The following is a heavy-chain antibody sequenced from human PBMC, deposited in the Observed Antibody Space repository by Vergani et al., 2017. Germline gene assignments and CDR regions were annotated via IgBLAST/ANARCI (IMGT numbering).Heavy chain of an antibody. CDR2: INPNSGGT. CDR3: ARDPSTFSGSYYRSYYYYYMDV. Sequence: QVQLVQSGAEVKKPGASVKVSCKVSGYTLTELSMHWVRQAPGKGLEWMGWINPNSGGTNYAQKFQGRVTMTRDTSIITAYMELSSLRSDDTAVYYCARDPSTFSGSYYRSYYYYYMDVWGKGTTVTVSS. J-gene: IGHJ6*03. CDR1: GYTLTELS. V-gene: IGHV1-2*02. D-gene: IGHD1-26*01.